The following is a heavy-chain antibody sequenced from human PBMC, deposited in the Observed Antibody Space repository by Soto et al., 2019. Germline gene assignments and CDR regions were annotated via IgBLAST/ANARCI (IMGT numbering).Heavy chain of an antibody. J-gene: IGHJ4*02. CDR2: IYYSGST. V-gene: IGHV4-59*01. CDR3: ARAWGEAFDY. D-gene: IGHD3-16*01. Sequence: QVQLQESGPGLVKPSETLSLTCTVSGGSISSYYWSWIRQPPGKGLEWIGYIYYSGSTNYNPSLXGXVXIXXDTSKTQFSLKLSSVTAADTAVYYCARAWGEAFDYWGQGTLVTVSS. CDR1: GGSISSYY.